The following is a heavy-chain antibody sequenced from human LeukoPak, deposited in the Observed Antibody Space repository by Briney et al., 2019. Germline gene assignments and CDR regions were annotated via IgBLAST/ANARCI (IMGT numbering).Heavy chain of an antibody. J-gene: IGHJ5*02. V-gene: IGHV3-30*03. CDR1: GFTFAHYG. D-gene: IGHD5-12*01. CDR2: IAFDGRRK. Sequence: GGSLRLSCAASGFTFAHYGVQWVRQAPGKGLEWVAAIAFDGRRKFYTNSVKGRFTISRDNSNNILFLQMSDLRTEDTALYYCARDRLYTGYDPVLDLWGQGSPVTVSS. CDR3: ARDRLYTGYDPVLDL.